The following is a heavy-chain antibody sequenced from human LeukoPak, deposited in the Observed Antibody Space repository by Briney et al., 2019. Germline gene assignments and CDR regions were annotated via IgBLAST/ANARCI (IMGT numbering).Heavy chain of an antibody. V-gene: IGHV3-33*01. CDR3: ARGYSSSFGY. D-gene: IGHD6-13*01. CDR1: GFTLSSDG. J-gene: IGHJ4*02. CDR2: IWYDGSNT. Sequence: GGSLRLSCSASGFTLSSDGMHWVRQAPGKGLEWVAVIWYDGSNTYYADSVKGRFTISRDNSKNTLYLQMNSLRAEDTAVYYCARGYSSSFGYWGQGTLVTVSS.